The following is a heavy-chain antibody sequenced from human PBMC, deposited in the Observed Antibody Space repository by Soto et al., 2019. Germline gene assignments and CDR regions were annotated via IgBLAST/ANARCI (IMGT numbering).Heavy chain of an antibody. CDR1: GYTFTSYY. CDR3: ARDSGSGSYRFDY. CDR2: INPSGGST. V-gene: IGHV1-46*03. D-gene: IGHD1-26*01. J-gene: IGHJ4*02. Sequence: ASVKASCKTSGYTFTSYYMHWVRQAPGQGLEWMGIINPSGGSTSYARKFQGRVTMTRDTSTSTVYMELSSLRSEDTAVYYCARDSGSGSYRFDYWGQGTLVTVSS.